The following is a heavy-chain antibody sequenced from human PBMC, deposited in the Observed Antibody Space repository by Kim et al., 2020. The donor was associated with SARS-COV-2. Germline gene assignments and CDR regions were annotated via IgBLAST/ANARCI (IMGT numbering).Heavy chain of an antibody. CDR3: ARHAGLRGSDAFDI. CDR1: GGSISSYY. D-gene: IGHD4-17*01. CDR2: IYYSGST. V-gene: IGHV4-59*08. Sequence: SETLSLTCTVSGGSISSYYWSWIRQPPGKGLEWIGYIYYSGSTNYNPSLKSRVTISVDTSKNQFSLNLSSLTAADTAVYYCARHAGLRGSDAFDIWGQGTMVTVSP. J-gene: IGHJ3*02.